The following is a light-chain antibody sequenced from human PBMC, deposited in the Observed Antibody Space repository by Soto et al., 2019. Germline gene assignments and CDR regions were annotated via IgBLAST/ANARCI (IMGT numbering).Light chain of an antibody. J-gene: IGKJ1*01. Sequence: EIVLTQSPSTPSLSPGERATLSCRARQSVSSSYLAWYQQKPGQAPRLLIYGASSRATGIPDRFSGSGSGTDFTLTISRLEPEDFAVYYCQQYGSSPPWTFGQGTKVDIK. CDR1: QSVSSSY. CDR2: GAS. CDR3: QQYGSSPPWT. V-gene: IGKV3-20*01.